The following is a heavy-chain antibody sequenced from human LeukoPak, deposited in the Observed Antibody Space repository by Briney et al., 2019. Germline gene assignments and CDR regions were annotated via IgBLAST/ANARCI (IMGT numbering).Heavy chain of an antibody. CDR1: GGSISSYY. CDR3: ASSPGANYYDSSGYSPHYYYYMDV. V-gene: IGHV4-4*07. Sequence: SETLSLTCTVSGGSISSYYWSWIRQPAGKGLEWIGRIYTCGSTNYNPSLKSRVTMSVDTSKNQFSLKLSSVTAADTAVYYCASSPGANYYDSSGYSPHYYYYMDVWGKGTTVTVSS. D-gene: IGHD3-22*01. J-gene: IGHJ6*03. CDR2: IYTCGST.